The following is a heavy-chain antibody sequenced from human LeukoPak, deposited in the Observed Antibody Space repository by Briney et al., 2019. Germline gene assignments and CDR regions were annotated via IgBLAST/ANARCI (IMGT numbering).Heavy chain of an antibody. D-gene: IGHD3-22*01. J-gene: IGHJ4*02. CDR2: ISYDGSDK. Sequence: PGGSLRLSCAASRFTFSSYGMHWVRQCPGKGLEWVAVISYDGSDKFYADSVKGRFTISRENSKNTLYLQMNSLRPEDTAVYYCAKAPDTSGYNHFDYWGQGTLVTVSS. V-gene: IGHV3-30*18. CDR1: RFTFSSYG. CDR3: AKAPDTSGYNHFDY.